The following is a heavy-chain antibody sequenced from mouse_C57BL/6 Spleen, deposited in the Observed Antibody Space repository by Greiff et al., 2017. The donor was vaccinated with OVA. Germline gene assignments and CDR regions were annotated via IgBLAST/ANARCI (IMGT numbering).Heavy chain of an antibody. D-gene: IGHD1-1*01. CDR3: ARENLYYYGSSHWYFDV. Sequence: QVQLQQSGAELVKPGASVKISCKASGYAFSSYWMNWVKQRPGKGLEWIGQIYPGDGDTNYNGKFKGKATLTADKSSSTAYMQLSSLTSEDSAVYFCARENLYYYGSSHWYFDVWGTGTTVTVSS. CDR2: IYPGDGDT. CDR1: GYAFSSYW. J-gene: IGHJ1*03. V-gene: IGHV1-80*01.